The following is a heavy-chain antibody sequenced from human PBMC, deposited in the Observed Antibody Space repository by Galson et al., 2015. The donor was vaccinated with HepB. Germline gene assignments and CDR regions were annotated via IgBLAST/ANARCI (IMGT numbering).Heavy chain of an antibody. Sequence: SVKVSCKASGGTFSSYTISWVRQAPGQGLEWMGRIIPILGIANYAQKFQGRVTITADKSTSTAYMELSSLRSEDTAVYYCARRLWFGENWFDPWGQGTLVTVSS. J-gene: IGHJ5*02. CDR1: GGTFSSYT. CDR2: IIPILGIA. D-gene: IGHD3-10*01. V-gene: IGHV1-69*02. CDR3: ARRLWFGENWFDP.